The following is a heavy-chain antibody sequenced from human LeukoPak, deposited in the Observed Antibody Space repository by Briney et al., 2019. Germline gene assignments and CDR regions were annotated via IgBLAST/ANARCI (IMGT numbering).Heavy chain of an antibody. CDR1: GGSITSSLYY. D-gene: IGHD3-9*01. Sequence: SETLSLTCTVSGGSITSSLYYWAWIRQTLGEGLEWIGTIQYSGSTYYNPSLRSRVTISADTSKNQFSLRLNSVTAADTAVYYCARHGPRLRSFDSLLYFDTWGQGTPGTVSS. CDR3: ARHGPRLRSFDSLLYFDT. CDR2: IQYSGST. J-gene: IGHJ4*02. V-gene: IGHV4-39*01.